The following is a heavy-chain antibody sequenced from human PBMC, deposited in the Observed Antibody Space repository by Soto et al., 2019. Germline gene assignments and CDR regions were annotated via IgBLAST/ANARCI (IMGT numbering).Heavy chain of an antibody. Sequence: VGSLRLSCAGSGFTFSSYAMSLVRQAPGKGLEWVSAIKDNGGSTWYADSVKGRFTISRDNSMNTLYLQTNSLRGEDTAVYYCVKGLVGSRPYYFDQWGQGTLVTVSS. J-gene: IGHJ4*02. V-gene: IGHV3-23*01. CDR1: GFTFSSYA. CDR3: VKGLVGSRPYYFDQ. CDR2: IKDNGGST. D-gene: IGHD2-15*01.